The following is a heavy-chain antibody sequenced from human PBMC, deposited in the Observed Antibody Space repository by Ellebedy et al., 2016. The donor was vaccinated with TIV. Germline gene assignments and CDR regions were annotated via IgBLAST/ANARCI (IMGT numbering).Heavy chain of an antibody. CDR3: ARDRRSTATFGGSLDV. J-gene: IGHJ6*02. D-gene: IGHD3-16*01. Sequence: GGSLRLXCAASGFIFSDYWMSWVRQAPGKGLEWVASLNENGREIHYVDSVKGRFTISRDNDKNSLYLQMNSLRADDTAVYYCARDRRSTATFGGSLDVWGQGTTVTVSS. V-gene: IGHV3-7*03. CDR2: LNENGREI. CDR1: GFIFSDYW.